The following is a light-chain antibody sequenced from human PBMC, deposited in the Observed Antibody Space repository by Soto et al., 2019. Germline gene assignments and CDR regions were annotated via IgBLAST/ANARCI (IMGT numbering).Light chain of an antibody. CDR3: QQYGTSPRT. J-gene: IGKJ1*01. Sequence: EILLTQSPGTLSLSPGERATLSCGASQSFSSSYLAWYQQKPGQAPRLLIYETSSRATGIPERFSGSGSQTDFTITTSRLEPEDFAVYYCQQYGTSPRTFGHGTKVDIK. CDR2: ETS. CDR1: QSFSSSY. V-gene: IGKV3-20*01.